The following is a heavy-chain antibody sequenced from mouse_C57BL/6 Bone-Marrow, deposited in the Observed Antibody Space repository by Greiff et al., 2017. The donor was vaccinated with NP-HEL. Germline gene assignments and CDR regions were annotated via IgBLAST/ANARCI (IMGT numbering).Heavy chain of an antibody. D-gene: IGHD1-1*01. CDR2: ICTGGGST. V-gene: IGHV5-12*01. CDR1: GFTFSDYY. CDR3: ARPSYDYGSGFAY. J-gene: IGHJ3*01. Sequence: VQPPASGGGLVQPGGSLKLFCAASGFTFSDYYMYWVRPTPEKRLEWVAYICTGGGSTYYQDTVQGRFTISSDNAKKTLYLQRSRLKSEDTAMYYCARPSYDYGSGFAYWGQGTLVTVSA.